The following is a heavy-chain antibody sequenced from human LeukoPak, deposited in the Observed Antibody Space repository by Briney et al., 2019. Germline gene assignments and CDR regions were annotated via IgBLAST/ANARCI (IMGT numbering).Heavy chain of an antibody. CDR3: AREQVEHYYESSGYYLGY. V-gene: IGHV3-53*01. D-gene: IGHD3-22*01. CDR2: IYSGGST. CDR1: GFTVSSNY. J-gene: IGHJ4*02. Sequence: GGSLRLSCAASGFTVSSNYMSWVRQAPGKGLEWVSVIYSGGSTYYADSVKGRFTISRDNSKNTLYLQMNSLRAEDTAVYYCAREQVEHYYESSGYYLGYWGQGTLVTVSS.